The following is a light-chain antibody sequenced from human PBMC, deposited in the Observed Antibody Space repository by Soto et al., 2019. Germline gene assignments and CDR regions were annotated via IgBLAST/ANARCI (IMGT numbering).Light chain of an antibody. V-gene: IGKV3-11*01. J-gene: IGKJ5*01. Sequence: IVLTQSPATLSFSPGERATLSCRASQSVSSYLAWYQQKPGQAPRLLIHDASNRATGIPARFSGSGSGTDFTLTISSLEPEDFAVYYCQQRTNWPSSTFGQGTRLEIK. CDR1: QSVSSY. CDR3: QQRTNWPSST. CDR2: DAS.